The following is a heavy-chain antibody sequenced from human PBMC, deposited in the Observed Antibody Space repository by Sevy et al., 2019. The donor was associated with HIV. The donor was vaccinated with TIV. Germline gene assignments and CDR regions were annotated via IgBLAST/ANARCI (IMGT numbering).Heavy chain of an antibody. V-gene: IGHV3-30*03. CDR3: ARDFTGFYGMDV. Sequence: GGSLRLSCAASGFSFSTYGMHWVRQAPGKGLEWVAVISYSGVSKFYTDSVKGRFTISRDNSKSTQYLQMNSLRVEDTAVHYCARDFTGFYGMDVWGQGTTVTVSS. CDR1: GFSFSTYG. CDR2: ISYSGVSK. D-gene: IGHD3-9*01. J-gene: IGHJ6*02.